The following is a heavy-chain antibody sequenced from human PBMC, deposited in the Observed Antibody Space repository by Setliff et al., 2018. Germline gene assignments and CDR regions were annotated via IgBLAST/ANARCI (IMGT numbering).Heavy chain of an antibody. CDR2: INHSGST. Sequence: SETLSLTCTVSGGSISSYYWSWIRQPPGKGLEWIGEINHSGSTNYNPSLKSRVTISVDTSKNQFSLKLSSVTAADTAVYYCARLRYNFWSGYFTQNNWFDPWGQGTLVTVSS. D-gene: IGHD3-3*01. J-gene: IGHJ5*02. V-gene: IGHV4-59*08. CDR3: ARLRYNFWSGYFTQNNWFDP. CDR1: GGSISSYY.